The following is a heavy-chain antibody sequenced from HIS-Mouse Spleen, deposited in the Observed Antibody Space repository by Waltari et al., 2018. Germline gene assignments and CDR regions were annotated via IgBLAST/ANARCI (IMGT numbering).Heavy chain of an antibody. CDR1: GGSFSGYY. V-gene: IGHV4-34*01. CDR2: INHSRRT. D-gene: IGHD7-27*01. Sequence: QVQLQQWGAGLLKPSETLSLTCAVYGGSFSGYYWSWIRQPPGKGLEWIGEINHSRRTNYNPSIKSRVTISVDMSKNQFSLKLSSVTAADTAVYYCARVRTGDPSYWYFDHWGRGTLVTVSS. CDR3: ARVRTGDPSYWYFDH. J-gene: IGHJ2*01.